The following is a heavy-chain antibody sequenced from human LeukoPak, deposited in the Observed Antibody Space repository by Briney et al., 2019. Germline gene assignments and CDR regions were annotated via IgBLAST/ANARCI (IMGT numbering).Heavy chain of an antibody. CDR2: ISGSGGST. CDR1: GFTFSDYW. V-gene: IGHV3-23*01. CDR3: AKGNWRYFDY. D-gene: IGHD1-1*01. J-gene: IGHJ4*02. Sequence: GGSLRLSCAASGFTFSDYWVNWVRQAPGKGLEWVSAISGSGGSTYYADSVKGRFTISRDNSKNTLYLQMNSLGADDTAVYYCAKGNWRYFDYWGQGTLVTVSS.